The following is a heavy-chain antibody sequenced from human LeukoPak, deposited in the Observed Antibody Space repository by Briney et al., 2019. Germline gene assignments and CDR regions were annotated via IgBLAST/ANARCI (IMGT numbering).Heavy chain of an antibody. CDR1: GGSISSYY. CDR3: AREAGYSSGWFDY. V-gene: IGHV4-59*01. D-gene: IGHD6-19*01. CDR2: TYYSGST. J-gene: IGHJ4*02. Sequence: SETLSLTCTASGGSISSYYWSWIRQPPGKGLEWIGYTYYSGSTNCNPSLKSRVTISVDTSKNQFSLKLSSVTAADTAVYYCAREAGYSSGWFDYWGQGTLVTVSS.